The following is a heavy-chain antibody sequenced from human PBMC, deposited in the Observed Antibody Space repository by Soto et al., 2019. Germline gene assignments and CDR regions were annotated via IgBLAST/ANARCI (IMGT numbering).Heavy chain of an antibody. D-gene: IGHD2-8*01. CDR3: PKLYTSNMCDLDRVADDERRKAYDQHMSV. CDR2: ISYDGTNF. Sequence: QEQVVESGGGVVQPGMSLRLSCVASGFTFSDFAMHWVRQVPGKGLEWVAVISYDGTNFYYANSVKGRFTISRDNSKNNLGLQMGSLGTAGTATYYCPKLYTSNMCDLDRVADDERRKAYDQHMSVWGQGTSVTVSS. CDR1: GFTFSDFA. V-gene: IGHV3-30*18. J-gene: IGHJ6*02.